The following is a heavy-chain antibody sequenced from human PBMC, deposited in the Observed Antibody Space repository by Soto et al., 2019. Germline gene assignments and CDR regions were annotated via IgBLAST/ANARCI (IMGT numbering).Heavy chain of an antibody. CDR1: GFTFTSYI. V-gene: IGHV3-21*01. CDR2: IISSGSDI. D-gene: IGHD2-2*01. J-gene: IGHJ4*02. Sequence: EVQLVESGGGLVKPGGSLRLSCAASGFTFTSYIMHWVRQTPGKGLEWVSSIISSGSDIYYADSVKGRFTISRDNAKNSLYLQMNSLRAEDTAVYYCARAEPAAPFDYCGQGTLVTVSS. CDR3: ARAEPAAPFDY.